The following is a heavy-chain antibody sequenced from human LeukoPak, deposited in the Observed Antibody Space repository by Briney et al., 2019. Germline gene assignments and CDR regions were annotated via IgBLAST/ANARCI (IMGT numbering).Heavy chain of an antibody. CDR2: IRSKANSYAT. J-gene: IGHJ4*02. CDR3: ARARGYSGYGGIDY. Sequence: PGGSLRLSCAASGFTFSGSAMHWVRQAPGKGLEWVGRIRSKANSYATAYAASVKGRFTISRDDSKNTAYLQMNSLRAEDTAVYYCARARGYSGYGGIDYWGQGTLVTVSS. V-gene: IGHV3-73*01. D-gene: IGHD5-12*01. CDR1: GFTFSGSA.